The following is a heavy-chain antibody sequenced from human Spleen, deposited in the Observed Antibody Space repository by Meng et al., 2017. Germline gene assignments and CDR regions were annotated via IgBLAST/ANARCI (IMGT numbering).Heavy chain of an antibody. V-gene: IGHV3-11*01. CDR3: ATGAASADH. CDR1: GFTFSVYY. D-gene: IGHD6-13*01. Sequence: VHVVGFGGGLVKPGGSLSLSCAGFGFTFSVYYMTWIRQAPGKGMEWVSSISSSGTMIFYAESVKGRFTISRDNAKNSLFLQMNSLRAEDTAVYFCATGAASADHWGQGTLVTVSS. CDR2: ISSSGTMI. J-gene: IGHJ4*02.